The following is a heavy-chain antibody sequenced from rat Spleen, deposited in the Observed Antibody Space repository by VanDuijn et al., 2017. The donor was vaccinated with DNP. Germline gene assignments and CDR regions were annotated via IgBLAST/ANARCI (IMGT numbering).Heavy chain of an antibody. CDR2: LNPDGGST. Sequence: EVQLVETGGDLVQPGRSLNLPCVASGFTFSSYWMYWIRQAPGKGLEWVASLNPDGGSTYYPDSVKGRFTISRDNAKSSLYLQMDSMRSEDTATYYCTTDQGSSGDYWGQGVMVTVSS. J-gene: IGHJ2*01. CDR1: GFTFSSYW. D-gene: IGHD4-3*01. CDR3: TTDQGSSGDY. V-gene: IGHV5-58*01.